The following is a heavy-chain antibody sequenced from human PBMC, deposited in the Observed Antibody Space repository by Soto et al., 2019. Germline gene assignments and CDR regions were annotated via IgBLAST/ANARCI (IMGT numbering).Heavy chain of an antibody. J-gene: IGHJ4*02. CDR1: GFTFSSYG. CDR3: ARDMVGYSYGSGVDY. Sequence: PGGSLRLSCAASGFTFSSYGMHWVRQAPGKGLEWVAIIWYGGSNKYYADSVKGRFTISRDNSKNTLYLQMNSLRAEDTAVYYCARDMVGYSYGSGVDYWRQGTLVTVSS. CDR2: IWYGGSNK. D-gene: IGHD5-18*01. V-gene: IGHV3-33*01.